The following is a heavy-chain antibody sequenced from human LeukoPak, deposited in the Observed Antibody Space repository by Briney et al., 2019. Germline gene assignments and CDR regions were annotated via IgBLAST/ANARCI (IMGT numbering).Heavy chain of an antibody. J-gene: IGHJ5*02. CDR3: ARVRNYYGPGNNWFDP. D-gene: IGHD3-10*01. CDR1: GYTFTSYG. CDR2: ISAYNGNT. V-gene: IGHV1-18*01. Sequence: ASVKVSCKASGYTFTSYGISWVRQAPGQGLEWMGWISAYNGNTNYAQKLQGRVTMTTDTSTSTAYMELRSLRSDDTAVYYCARVRNYYGPGNNWFDPWGQGTLVTVSS.